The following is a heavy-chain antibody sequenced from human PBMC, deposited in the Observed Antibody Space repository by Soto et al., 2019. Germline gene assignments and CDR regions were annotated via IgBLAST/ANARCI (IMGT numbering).Heavy chain of an antibody. J-gene: IGHJ4*02. CDR3: AGRTAMVDY. CDR2: ISYDGSNK. V-gene: IGHV3-30*04. CDR1: GFTFSSYA. D-gene: IGHD5-18*01. Sequence: GGSLRLSCAASGFTFSSYAMHWVRQAPGKGLEWVAVISYDGSNKYYADSVKGRFTISRDNSKNTLYLQMNSLRAEDTAVYYCAGRTAMVDYWGQGTLVTVSS.